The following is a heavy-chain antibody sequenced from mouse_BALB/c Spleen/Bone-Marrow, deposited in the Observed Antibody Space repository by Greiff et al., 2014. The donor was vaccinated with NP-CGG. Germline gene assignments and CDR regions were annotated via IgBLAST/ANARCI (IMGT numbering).Heavy chain of an antibody. J-gene: IGHJ3*01. CDR1: GFNIKDTY. V-gene: IGHV14-3*02. CDR2: IDPANGNT. CDR3: AIYYYSSSGFAY. D-gene: IGHD1-1*01. Sequence: DVQLVESGAELVKPGASVKLSCTASGFNIKDTYMHWVKQRPEQGLEWIGRIDPANGNTKYDPKFQGKATITADTSSNTAYLQLSSLTSEDTAVYYCAIYYYSSSGFAYWGQGTLVTVSA.